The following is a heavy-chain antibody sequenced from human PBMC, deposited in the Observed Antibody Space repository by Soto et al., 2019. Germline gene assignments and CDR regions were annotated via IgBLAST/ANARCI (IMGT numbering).Heavy chain of an antibody. CDR2: MNEDGGNT. CDR1: GFTFSSYW. V-gene: IGHV3-74*01. J-gene: IGHJ6*02. D-gene: IGHD3-10*01. CDR3: ASDLSGRADV. Sequence: VGSLRLSCAASGFTFSSYWMHWVRQAPGKGLVWVSRMNEDGGNTDYADSVKGRFTISRDNAKNTLYLQMNSLRVEDTAVYYCASDLSGRADVWGQGTTVTVSS.